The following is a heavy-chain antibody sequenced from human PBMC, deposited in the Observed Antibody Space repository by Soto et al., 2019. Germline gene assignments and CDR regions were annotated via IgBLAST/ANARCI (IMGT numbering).Heavy chain of an antibody. V-gene: IGHV1-18*04. D-gene: IGHD3-22*01. CDR1: GYTFTSYG. Sequence: QVQLVQSGAEVKKPGASVKVSCKASGYTFTSYGISWVRQAPGQGLEWMGWISAYNGNTNYAQKLQGRVTMTTDTSTSTAYMEVRSLRSHGTAVYYCARDWRFDYYVISGYYFGYGGQGTLVTVSS. J-gene: IGHJ4*02. CDR2: ISAYNGNT. CDR3: ARDWRFDYYVISGYYFGY.